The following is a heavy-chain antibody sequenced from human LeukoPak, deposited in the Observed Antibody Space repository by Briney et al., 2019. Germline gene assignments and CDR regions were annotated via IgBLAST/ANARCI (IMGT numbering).Heavy chain of an antibody. CDR3: ARIGRPAAFDI. CDR1: GFTFSDYY. V-gene: IGHV3-11*01. Sequence: KTGGSLRLSCAASGFTFSDYYMSWIRQAPGKGLEWVSYITSSGSTIYYAGSMKGRFTISRDNAKHSLFLQLDSLRAEDTAVYYCARIGRPAAFDIWGQGTLVIVSS. J-gene: IGHJ3*02. CDR2: ITSSGSTI. D-gene: IGHD6-6*01.